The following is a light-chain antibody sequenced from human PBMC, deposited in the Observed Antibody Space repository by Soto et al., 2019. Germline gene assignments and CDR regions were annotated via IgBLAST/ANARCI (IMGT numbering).Light chain of an antibody. Sequence: EIVMTQSPATLSLSPGERATLSCRASQSVSSNLAWYQQKPGQAPRLLIYGASTRATGIPARFSGSGSGTEFTLTISSLQSEDFAVYYCQQRSSWPPWTFGQGTKVDI. CDR3: QQRSSWPPWT. J-gene: IGKJ1*01. V-gene: IGKV3-15*01. CDR1: QSVSSN. CDR2: GAS.